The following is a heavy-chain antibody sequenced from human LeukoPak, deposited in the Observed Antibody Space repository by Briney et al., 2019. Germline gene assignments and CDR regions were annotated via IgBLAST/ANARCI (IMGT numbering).Heavy chain of an antibody. CDR2: ISNSGDT. D-gene: IGHD4-11*01. V-gene: IGHV3-23*01. CDR3: AKPPYSSYVVPTV. J-gene: IGHJ4*02. CDR1: GFTFSTYA. Sequence: GGSLRLSCAASGFTFSTYAMTWVRQAPGKGLEWVSVISNSGDTYYADSVKGRFTVSRDNSKNTLYLEMNILRAEDTAVYYCAKPPYSSYVVPTVWGQGTLVTVSP.